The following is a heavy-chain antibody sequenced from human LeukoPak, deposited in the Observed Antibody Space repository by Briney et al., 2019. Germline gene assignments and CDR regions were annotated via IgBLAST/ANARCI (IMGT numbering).Heavy chain of an antibody. CDR3: AKELTQYGDFTYDMDV. D-gene: IGHD4-17*01. CDR2: VSGSIGTT. V-gene: IGHV3-23*01. CDR1: GFTFSSYA. Sequence: GVSLRLSCAASGFTFSSYAMSWVRQAPGKGLEWVSGVSGSIGTTYYADSVKGRFTISRDNSKNMLYLQMNGLRVEDTAVYYCAKELTQYGDFTYDMDVWGQGTTVTVSS. J-gene: IGHJ6*02.